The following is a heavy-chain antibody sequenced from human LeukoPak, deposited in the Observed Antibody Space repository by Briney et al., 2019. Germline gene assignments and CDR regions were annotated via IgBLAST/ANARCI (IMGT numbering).Heavy chain of an antibody. CDR3: ARLPYSGYAPGHYYYYYGMDV. V-gene: IGHV3-21*01. CDR1: GFSFSIYY. CDR2: ISSSSSYI. J-gene: IGHJ6*04. Sequence: GGSLRLSCAASGFSFSIYYMHWVRQAPGKGLVWVSSISSSSSYIYYADSVKGRFTISRDNAKNSLYLQMNSLRAEDTAVYYCARLPYSGYAPGHYYYYYGMDVRGKGTTVTVSS. D-gene: IGHD5-12*01.